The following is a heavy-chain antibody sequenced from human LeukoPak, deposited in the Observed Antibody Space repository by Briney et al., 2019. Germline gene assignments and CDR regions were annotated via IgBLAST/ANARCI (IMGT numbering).Heavy chain of an antibody. J-gene: IGHJ4*02. D-gene: IGHD4-17*01. CDR3: ARKPYGHYDY. CDR1: GFTLISYW. CDR2: IKQDGSDR. V-gene: IGHV3-7*01. Sequence: GGSLRLSCEASGFTLISYWMSWVRQAPGKGLEWVANIKQDGSDRYYVDSVKGRFTISRDNAKNSLFLQMNSLRAEDTAVYYCARKPYGHYDYWGQGTLVTVSS.